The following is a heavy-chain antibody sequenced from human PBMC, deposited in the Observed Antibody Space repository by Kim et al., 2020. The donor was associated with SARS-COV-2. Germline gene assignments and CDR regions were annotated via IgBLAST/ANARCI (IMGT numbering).Heavy chain of an antibody. CDR2: ISQDGSDK. CDR3: ASDPYSRTAY. Sequence: GGSLRLSCAASGLTFSSYWMSWVRQAPGKGLEWVANISQDGSDKNYVDSVKGRFTISRDNAKNSLFLEMNSLRAEDTAVYYCASDPYSRTAYWGRGTLVTVSS. J-gene: IGHJ4*02. V-gene: IGHV3-7*01. D-gene: IGHD6-13*01. CDR1: GLTFSSYW.